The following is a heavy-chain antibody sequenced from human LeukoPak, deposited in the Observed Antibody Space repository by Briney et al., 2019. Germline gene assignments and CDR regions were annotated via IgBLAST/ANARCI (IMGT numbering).Heavy chain of an antibody. CDR1: GFPFSSYS. D-gene: IGHD3-22*01. CDR2: ISYDGSIK. CDR3: ARDLGRSGIGVVIYWYFDL. Sequence: GGSLRLSCAASGFPFSSYSIHWVRQAPGKGLEWVAVISYDGSIKYYADSVKGRFTISRDNSKNTLHLQLNSLKAEDTAVYYCARDLGRSGIGVVIYWYFDLWGRGTLVTVSS. J-gene: IGHJ2*01. V-gene: IGHV3-30-3*01.